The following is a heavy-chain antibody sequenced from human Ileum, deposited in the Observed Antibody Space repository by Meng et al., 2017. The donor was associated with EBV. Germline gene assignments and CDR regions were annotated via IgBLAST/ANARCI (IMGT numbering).Heavy chain of an antibody. CDR3: ARGNKVSDRGFDY. V-gene: IGHV4-34*01. D-gene: IGHD3-10*01. CDR2: INHSGST. J-gene: IGHJ4*02. Sequence: VRLQQWGAGLLKPSETLSLTCAGYGGSFSGYYWRWIRQPPGKGLEWIGEINHSGSTNYNPSLKSRVTISVDTSKNQFSLKLSSVTAADTAVYYCARGNKVSDRGFDYWGQGTLVTVSS. CDR1: GGSFSGYY.